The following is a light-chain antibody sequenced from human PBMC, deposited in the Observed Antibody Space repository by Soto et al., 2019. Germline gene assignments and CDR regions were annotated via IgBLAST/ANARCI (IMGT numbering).Light chain of an antibody. CDR3: QQYNNSPLT. Sequence: EIVMTQSPATLSVSPGERATLSCRASQSVSSNLAWYQQIPGQAPRLLIYGASTRATGIPARFSGSGSGTEFTLTISSLQSEDFAVYYCQQYNNSPLTFGGGTKVEIK. J-gene: IGKJ4*01. CDR2: GAS. V-gene: IGKV3-15*01. CDR1: QSVSSN.